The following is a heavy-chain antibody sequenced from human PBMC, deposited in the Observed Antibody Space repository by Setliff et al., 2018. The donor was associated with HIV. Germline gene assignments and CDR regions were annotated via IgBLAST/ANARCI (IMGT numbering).Heavy chain of an antibody. CDR2: ISPALGTA. CDR3: ARDAGYSGYILDY. Sequence: SVKVSCKASGGTFSNYPISWVRLAPGQGLEWMGKISPALGTADYAQKFQGRVTITADQSTRTVYMELSSLRSEDTAVYYCARDAGYSGYILDYWGQGTGVTVSS. D-gene: IGHD5-12*01. V-gene: IGHV1-69*08. CDR1: GGTFSNYP. J-gene: IGHJ4*02.